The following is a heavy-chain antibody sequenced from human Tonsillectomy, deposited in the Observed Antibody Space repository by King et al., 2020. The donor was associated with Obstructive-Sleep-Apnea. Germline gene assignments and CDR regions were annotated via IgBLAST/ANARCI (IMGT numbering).Heavy chain of an antibody. D-gene: IGHD6-19*01. CDR2: TYFRSKWYN. Sequence: VQLQQSGPGLLKPSQTLSLTCALSGDSVSSNSAAWNWIRQSPSRGLEWLGRTYFRSKWYNDYAESVKSRITINPDTSTNQFSLQLNSVTPEDTAVYYCAREGGKQWLVGFYYYGMDVWGQGTTVTVSS. CDR3: AREGGKQWLVGFYYYGMDV. V-gene: IGHV6-1*01. CDR1: GDSVSSNSAA. J-gene: IGHJ6*02.